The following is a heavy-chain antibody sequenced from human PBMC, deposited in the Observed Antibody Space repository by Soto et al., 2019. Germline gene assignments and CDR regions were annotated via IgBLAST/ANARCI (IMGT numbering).Heavy chain of an antibody. D-gene: IGHD6-19*01. V-gene: IGHV1-2*02. J-gene: IGHJ4*02. CDR2: FNPNSGDT. CDR3: AREASAVISLDY. Sequence: QVQLVQSGAEVKKPGASVKVSCKASGYTFTAYSMHWVRQAPGQGLEWMGWFNPNSGDTIYAQSIQGRVTLTRDTSISTAYMELYGLRSDDTAVYYCAREASAVISLDYWGQGTLVTVSS. CDR1: GYTFTAYS.